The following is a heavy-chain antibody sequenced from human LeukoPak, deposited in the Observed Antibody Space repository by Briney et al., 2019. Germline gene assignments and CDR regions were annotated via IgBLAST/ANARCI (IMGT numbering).Heavy chain of an antibody. CDR3: ARGGDYYYYYMDV. V-gene: IGHV1-46*01. Sequence: ASVTVSYKASGYTFTSYYMHWVRQAPGQGLEWMGIINPSDGSTSYAQKFQGRVTMTSDTSTGTVYMDLSSLRSEDTAVYYCARGGDYYYYYMDVWGKGTTVTVSS. D-gene: IGHD1-26*01. CDR2: INPSDGST. J-gene: IGHJ6*03. CDR1: GYTFTSYY.